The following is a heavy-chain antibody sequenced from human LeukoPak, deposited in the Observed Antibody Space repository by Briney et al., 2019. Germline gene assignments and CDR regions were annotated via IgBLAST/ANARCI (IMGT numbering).Heavy chain of an antibody. CDR1: GFTFSSYS. CDR3: ASWSVDSSGYLGDDAFDI. J-gene: IGHJ3*02. CDR2: ISSSSSTI. Sequence: GGSLRLSCAASGFTFSSYSMNWVRQAPGKGLEWVSYISSSSSTIYYADSVKGRFTISRDNAKNSLYLQMNSLRAEDTAVYYCASWSVDSSGYLGDDAFDIWGQGTMVTVSS. V-gene: IGHV3-48*01. D-gene: IGHD3-22*01.